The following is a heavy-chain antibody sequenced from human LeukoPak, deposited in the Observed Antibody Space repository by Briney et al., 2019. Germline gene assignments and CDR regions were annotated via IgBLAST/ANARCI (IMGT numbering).Heavy chain of an antibody. D-gene: IGHD3-3*01. V-gene: IGHV4-4*07. CDR2: IYTSGST. Sequence: SETLSLTCTVSGGSISSYYWSWIRQPAGKGLEWIGRIYTSGSTNYNPSLKSRVTMSVDTSKNQFSLKLSSVTAADTAVYYCARGQPGLPGGYYNGWFDPWGQGTLVTVSS. CDR1: GGSISSYY. CDR3: ARGQPGLPGGYYNGWFDP. J-gene: IGHJ5*02.